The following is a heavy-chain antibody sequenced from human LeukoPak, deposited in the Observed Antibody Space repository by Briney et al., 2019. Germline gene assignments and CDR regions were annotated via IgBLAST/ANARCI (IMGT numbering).Heavy chain of an antibody. V-gene: IGHV4-34*01. Sequence: PSETLSLTCAVYGGSFSGYYWSWIRQPPGKGLEWIGEINHSGSTNYNPSLKSRVTISVDTSKNQFSLKLSSVTAADTAVYYCARRALSLSYYYGSGSSLDYWGQGTLVTVSS. J-gene: IGHJ4*02. CDR1: GGSFSGYY. D-gene: IGHD3-10*01. CDR3: ARRALSLSYYYGSGSSLDY. CDR2: INHSGST.